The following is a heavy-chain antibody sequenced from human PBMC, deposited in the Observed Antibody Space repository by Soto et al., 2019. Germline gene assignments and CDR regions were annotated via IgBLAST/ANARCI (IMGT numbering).Heavy chain of an antibody. V-gene: IGHV3-66*01. CDR1: GFTVSSNY. CDR2: IYSGGST. CDR3: ARDDSSSLYSFDY. J-gene: IGHJ4*02. D-gene: IGHD6-13*01. Sequence: EVQLVESGGGLVQPGGSLRLSCAASGFTVSSNYMSWVRQAPGKGLEWVSVIYSGGSTYYADSVKGRFTISRDNSKNTLYLQMNSLRAEEPAVYYCARDDSSSLYSFDYWGQGTVVTVSS.